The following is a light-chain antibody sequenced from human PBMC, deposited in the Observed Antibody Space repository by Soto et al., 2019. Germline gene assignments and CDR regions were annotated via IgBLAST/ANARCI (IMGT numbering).Light chain of an antibody. Sequence: QSVLTQPPSASGTPGRRVTISCSGTTSNIGHNYVCWYQQLPGSTPKLLILRSDQRPSGVPDRFSGSKSGTSASLTIGGLRSEDEADYYCASWDDSLSGFVFGTGTKLTVL. J-gene: IGLJ1*01. CDR3: ASWDDSLSGFV. V-gene: IGLV1-47*01. CDR1: TSNIGHNY. CDR2: RSD.